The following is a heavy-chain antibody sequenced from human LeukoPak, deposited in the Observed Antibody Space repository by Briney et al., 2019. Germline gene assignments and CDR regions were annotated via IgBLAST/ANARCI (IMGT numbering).Heavy chain of an antibody. CDR1: GYTFTSYG. CDR2: ISAYNGNT. J-gene: IGHJ4*02. Sequence: ASVKVSCKASGYTFTSYGISWVRQAPGQGLEWMGWISAYNGNTNYAQTLQGRVTMTTDTSTSTAYMELRSLRSDDTAVYYCARDRIARFLEWLLPEGYYFDYWGQGTLVTVSS. CDR3: ARDRIARFLEWLLPEGYYFDY. V-gene: IGHV1-18*01. D-gene: IGHD3-3*01.